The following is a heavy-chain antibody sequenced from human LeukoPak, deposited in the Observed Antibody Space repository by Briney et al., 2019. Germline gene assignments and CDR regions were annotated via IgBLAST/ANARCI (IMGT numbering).Heavy chain of an antibody. CDR2: ISGRGSSI. D-gene: IGHD6-6*01. J-gene: IGHJ4*02. Sequence: SGGSQRLSCAVSGFTFSSYEMNWVRQAPGEGLEWVSYISGRGSSIYYADSVKGRFTTSRDNPKNSLYLQMNSLRAEDTAIYYCAREYASSYGNVFDYWGPGTLVTVSS. CDR1: GFTFSSYE. CDR3: AREYASSYGNVFDY. V-gene: IGHV3-48*03.